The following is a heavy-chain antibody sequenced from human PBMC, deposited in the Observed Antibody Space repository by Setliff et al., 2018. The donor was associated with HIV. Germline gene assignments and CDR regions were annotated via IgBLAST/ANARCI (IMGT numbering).Heavy chain of an antibody. V-gene: IGHV4-34*01. Sequence: SETLSLTCAASGGSFSAYYWTWIRQSPHKGLEWVGEIDHTGSAYYNPSLTSRVTISVDTSKNRFSLELSSVTAADTALYYCARGPRVSAAVVETPSAYWGQGTRVTVSS. CDR1: GGSFSAYY. CDR3: ARGPRVSAAVVETPSAY. D-gene: IGHD6-19*01. CDR2: IDHTGSA. J-gene: IGHJ4*02.